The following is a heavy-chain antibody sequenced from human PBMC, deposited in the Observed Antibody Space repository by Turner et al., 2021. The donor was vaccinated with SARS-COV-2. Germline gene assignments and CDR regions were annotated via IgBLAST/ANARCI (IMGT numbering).Heavy chain of an antibody. Sequence: VQLVQSGGGLVQRGMSLRLPCEAAGFSFNTYGMHWVRQAPGKGLEWVALIAFDGSNKVYADSVKGRFTISRDNSKNTLYLQMNSLRAEDTAVYYCAKDDNYDFWTGYYMYWGQGTLVTVSS. CDR2: IAFDGSNK. CDR3: AKDDNYDFWTGYYMY. D-gene: IGHD3-3*01. V-gene: IGHV3-30*18. J-gene: IGHJ4*02. CDR1: GFSFNTYG.